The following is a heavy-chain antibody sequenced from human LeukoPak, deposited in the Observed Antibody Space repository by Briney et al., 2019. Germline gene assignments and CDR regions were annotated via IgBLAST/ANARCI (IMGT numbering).Heavy chain of an antibody. V-gene: IGHV3-30*02. Sequence: SGGSLRLSCAASGFTFSNYGMHWVRQAPGKGLEWVAFIRYDGSNKYYADSVKGRFTISRDNSKNTLYLQMNSLRAEDTAVYYCASVRHYYDSSGYNDAFDIWGQGTMVTVSS. D-gene: IGHD3-22*01. CDR1: GFTFSNYG. CDR3: ASVRHYYDSSGYNDAFDI. J-gene: IGHJ3*02. CDR2: IRYDGSNK.